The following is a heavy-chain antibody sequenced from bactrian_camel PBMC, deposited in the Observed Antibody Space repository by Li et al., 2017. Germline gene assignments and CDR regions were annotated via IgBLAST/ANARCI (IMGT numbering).Heavy chain of an antibody. D-gene: IGHD1*01. CDR3: VKPNPDARGGFDH. V-gene: IGHV3S35*01. CDR1: GFTFSSYA. J-gene: IGHJ4*01. Sequence: VQLVESGGGLVQPGGSLRLSCAASGFTFSSYAMNWVRQAPGKGLEWVSSSSSGALSLVYADSVKGRFTISRDNAKNTVYLLMNSLKPEDTAVYYCVKPNPDARGGFDHWGQGTQVTVS. CDR2: SSSGALSL.